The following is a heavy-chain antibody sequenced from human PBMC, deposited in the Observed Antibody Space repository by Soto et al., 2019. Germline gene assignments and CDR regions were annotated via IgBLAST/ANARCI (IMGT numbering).Heavy chain of an antibody. V-gene: IGHV4-31*03. CDR2: MFYSGIT. J-gene: IGHJ4*02. D-gene: IGHD5-12*01. CDR1: GASISSGRSY. CDR3: ARDNGYDHFES. Sequence: PSETLSLTCTVSGASISSGRSYGSWIRQHPGKGLEWIGYMFYSGITYYHPSLKSRVNISADTSKNQFSLRLTSVTPADTAVYYCARDNGYDHFESWGQGTLVTVSS.